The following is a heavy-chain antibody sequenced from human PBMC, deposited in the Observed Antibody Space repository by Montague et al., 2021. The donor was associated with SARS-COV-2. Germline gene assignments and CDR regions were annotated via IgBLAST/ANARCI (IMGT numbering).Heavy chain of an antibody. V-gene: IGHV4-59*01. Sequence: SETLSLTCTVSGGSISSYYWSWIRQPPGKGLEWIGYIYNSGSTNYGPSLTSRVTISVDTSKNQFSLKLSSVAAADTAVYYCARVGRGSSWYEVAFDIWGQGTMVTVSS. J-gene: IGHJ3*02. CDR3: ARVGRGSSWYEVAFDI. CDR2: IYNSGST. CDR1: GGSISSYY. D-gene: IGHD6-13*01.